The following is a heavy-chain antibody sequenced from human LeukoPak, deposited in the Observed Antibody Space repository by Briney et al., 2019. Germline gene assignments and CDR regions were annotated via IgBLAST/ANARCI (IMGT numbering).Heavy chain of an antibody. V-gene: IGHV1-18*01. Sequence: ASVKVSCKASGYTFTSYGISWVRQAPGQGLEWMGWISAYNGNTNYAQKLQGRVTMTTDTSTSTAYMELRSLRSDDTAVYYCARDDVLLWLGEFRASYWGQGTLVTVSS. D-gene: IGHD3-10*01. CDR3: ARDDVLLWLGEFRASY. J-gene: IGHJ4*02. CDR2: ISAYNGNT. CDR1: GYTFTSYG.